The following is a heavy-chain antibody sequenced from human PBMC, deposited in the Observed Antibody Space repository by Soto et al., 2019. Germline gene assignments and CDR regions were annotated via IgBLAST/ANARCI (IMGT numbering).Heavy chain of an antibody. Sequence: PSETLSLTCIVSGGSISNYYWSWIRQPPGKGLEWIGYIYYSGSTNYNPSLTSRVTISVDTSKNQFSLKLSSVTAADTAVYYCGRGRGFCTYGVCPRGNNWFEPWGQGTLVTVSS. CDR3: GRGRGFCTYGVCPRGNNWFEP. D-gene: IGHD2-8*01. CDR2: IYYSGST. J-gene: IGHJ5*02. V-gene: IGHV4-59*01. CDR1: GGSISNYY.